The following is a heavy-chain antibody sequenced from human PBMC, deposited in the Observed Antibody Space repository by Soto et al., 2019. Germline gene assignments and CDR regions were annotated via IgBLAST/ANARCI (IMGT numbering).Heavy chain of an antibody. CDR2: INPTTTTT. J-gene: IGHJ3*02. CDR1: ENTFSTYS. Sequence: DSVNVSCKASENTFSTYSLHWVRQAPGQGLEWMGVINPTTTTTTDAQKFQGRVTMTRDTSTSTVFLELSSLRSGDTAVYFCARDLYSTSWYVRAFDMWGQGTMVTVSS. V-gene: IGHV1-46*03. CDR3: ARDLYSTSWYVRAFDM. D-gene: IGHD6-13*01.